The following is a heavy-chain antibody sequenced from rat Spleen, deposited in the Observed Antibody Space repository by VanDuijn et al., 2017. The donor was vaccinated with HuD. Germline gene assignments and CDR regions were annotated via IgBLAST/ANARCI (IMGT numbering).Heavy chain of an antibody. CDR2: ISYEGSST. CDR3: ARQDIIMAANWFAY. J-gene: IGHJ3*01. V-gene: IGHV5-22*01. D-gene: IGHD1-2*01. Sequence: EVQLVESGGGLVQPGRSLKLSCVASGFTFSDYYMVWVRLAPKKGLEWVASISYEGSSTYYGDSVTGRFTVSRNNAESTLYLQMNSLRSEDTATYYCARQDIIMAANWFAYWGQGTLVTVSS. CDR1: GFTFSDYY.